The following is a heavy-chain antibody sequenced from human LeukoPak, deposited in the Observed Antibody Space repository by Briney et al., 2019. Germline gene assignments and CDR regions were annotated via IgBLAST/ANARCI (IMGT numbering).Heavy chain of an antibody. CDR3: ARSNSYGRYYYYYYYMDV. Sequence: SETLSLTCTVSGGSTSSYYWSWIRQPPGKGLEWIGYIHYTGSTNYNPSLKSRVTISVDTSKNQFSLKLSSVTAADTAIYYCARSNSYGRYYYYYYYMDVWGKGTTVTVSS. CDR2: IHYTGST. V-gene: IGHV4-59*12. CDR1: GGSTSSYY. D-gene: IGHD5-18*01. J-gene: IGHJ6*03.